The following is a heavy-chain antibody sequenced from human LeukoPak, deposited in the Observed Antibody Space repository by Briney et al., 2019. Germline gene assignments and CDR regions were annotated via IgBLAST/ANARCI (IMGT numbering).Heavy chain of an antibody. CDR1: GYSISSGYY. V-gene: IGHV4-38-2*02. D-gene: IGHD1-26*01. J-gene: IGHJ5*02. Sequence: SETLSLTCTVSGYSISSGYYWGWIRQPPGKGLEWVGGIYHSGSTYYNPSLKSGVTISVDTSKNQSSLKLSSVTAADTAVYYCARDNSVGETAWWFDPWGQGTLVTVSS. CDR3: ARDNSVGETAWWFDP. CDR2: IYHSGST.